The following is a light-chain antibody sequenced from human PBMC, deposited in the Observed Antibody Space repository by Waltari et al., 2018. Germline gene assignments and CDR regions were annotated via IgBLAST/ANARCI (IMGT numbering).Light chain of an antibody. CDR2: AAS. Sequence: EIQMTQSPSSLFASVGDSVTISCRASQSVSTFLNWYQHKPGKAPRLLIYAASTLLSGVPSRFSVSGSGTDFTLTISGLQSDDIAVYYCQQSRTSPRFAFGGGTKVQSK. CDR1: QSVSTF. CDR3: QQSRTSPRFA. J-gene: IGKJ4*01. V-gene: IGKV1-39*01.